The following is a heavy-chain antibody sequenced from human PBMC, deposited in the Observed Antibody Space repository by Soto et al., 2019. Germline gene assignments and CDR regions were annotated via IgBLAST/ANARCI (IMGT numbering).Heavy chain of an antibody. CDR3: ARPERDTPQWDGMDV. CDR2: IIPIFGTA. V-gene: IGHV1-69*13. Sequence: GASVKVSCKASGGTFSSYAISWVRQAPGQGLEWMGGIIPIFGTANYAQKFQGRVTITADESTSTAYMELRSLRSEDTAVYYCARPERDTPQWDGMDVWGQGTTSPSP. D-gene: IGHD5-18*01. CDR1: GGTFSSYA. J-gene: IGHJ6*02.